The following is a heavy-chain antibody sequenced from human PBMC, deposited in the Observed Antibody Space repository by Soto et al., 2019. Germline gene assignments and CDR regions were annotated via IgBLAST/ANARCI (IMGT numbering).Heavy chain of an antibody. CDR3: ARDRRGIVATKPDAFDI. D-gene: IGHD5-12*01. CDR2: ISSSSSTI. J-gene: IGHJ3*02. V-gene: IGHV3-48*01. CDR1: GFTFSSYS. Sequence: EVQLVESGGGLVQPGGSLRLSCAASGFTFSSYSMNWVRQAPGKGLEWGSYISSSSSTIYYADSVKGRFTISRDNAKNSLYLQMNSLGAEDTAVYYCARDRRGIVATKPDAFDIWGQGTMVTVSS.